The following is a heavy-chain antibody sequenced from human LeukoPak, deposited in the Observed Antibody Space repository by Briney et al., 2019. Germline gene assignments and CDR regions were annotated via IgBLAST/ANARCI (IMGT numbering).Heavy chain of an antibody. D-gene: IGHD2-21*01. Sequence: PGGSLSLSCEASGFTFSSHSINWVRQAPGQGLEWVAVISSDGNSKHYGDSVRGRFTISRDNSKNTLWLQMSSLRAEDTALYYCARERADAIGAFDSWGQGTLVTVSS. V-gene: IGHV3-30*04. J-gene: IGHJ4*02. CDR3: ARERADAIGAFDS. CDR1: GFTFSSHS. CDR2: ISSDGNSK.